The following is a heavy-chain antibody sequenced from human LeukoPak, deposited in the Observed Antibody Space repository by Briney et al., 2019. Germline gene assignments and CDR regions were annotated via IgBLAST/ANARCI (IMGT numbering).Heavy chain of an antibody. Sequence: GGSLRLSCAASGFTFSSYGMHWVRQAPGKGLEWVAFMRYDGSNRNYADSVKGRFTISRDNSKNTLYLQMNSLRAEDTAVYYCAKGVKVPLLRYFSYYMDVWGKGTTVTISS. J-gene: IGHJ6*03. V-gene: IGHV3-30*02. CDR2: MRYDGSNR. CDR3: AKGVKVPLLRYFSYYMDV. CDR1: GFTFSSYG. D-gene: IGHD3-9*01.